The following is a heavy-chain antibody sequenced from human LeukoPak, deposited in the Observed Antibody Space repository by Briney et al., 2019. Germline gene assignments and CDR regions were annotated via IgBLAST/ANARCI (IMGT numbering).Heavy chain of an antibody. CDR3: GTGSACDF. CDR1: GFSFSDSW. J-gene: IGHJ3*01. Sequence: GGSLRLSCAASGFSFSDSWMSGVRQAPGKGLEWVGRIKTKTDGETTDYTAPVKGRFTISRDDSKNTVYLQMTSLKTEDTAVYYCGTGSACDFWGQGTVVTVSS. CDR2: IKTKTDGETT. V-gene: IGHV3-15*01. D-gene: IGHD7-27*01.